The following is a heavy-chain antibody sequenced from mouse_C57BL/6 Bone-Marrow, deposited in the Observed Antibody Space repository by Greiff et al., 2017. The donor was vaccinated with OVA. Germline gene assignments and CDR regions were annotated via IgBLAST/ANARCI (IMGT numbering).Heavy chain of an antibody. CDR2: ISSGSSTI. CDR1: GFTFSDYG. Sequence: EVKVVESGGGLVKPGGSLKLSCAASGFTFSDYGMHWVRQAPEKGLEWVAYISSGSSTIYYADTVKGRFTIYRDNAKNTLFLQMTSLRSEDTAMYYCARGTYFDVWGTGTTVTVSS. J-gene: IGHJ1*03. CDR3: ARGTYFDV. D-gene: IGHD3-1*01. V-gene: IGHV5-17*01.